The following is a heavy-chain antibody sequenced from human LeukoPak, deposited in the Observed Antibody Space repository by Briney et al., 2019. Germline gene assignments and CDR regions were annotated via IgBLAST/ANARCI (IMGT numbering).Heavy chain of an antibody. D-gene: IGHD5-12*01. Sequence: GGSLRLSCAASGFTFSSYSMNWVRQAPGKGLEWVSSISSSSSYIYYADSVKGRFTISRDNAKNSLYVQMNSLRAEDTAVYYCARGSDYYNTYYFDYWGQGTLVTVSS. CDR1: GFTFSSYS. CDR2: ISSSSSYI. CDR3: ARGSDYYNTYYFDY. J-gene: IGHJ4*02. V-gene: IGHV3-21*01.